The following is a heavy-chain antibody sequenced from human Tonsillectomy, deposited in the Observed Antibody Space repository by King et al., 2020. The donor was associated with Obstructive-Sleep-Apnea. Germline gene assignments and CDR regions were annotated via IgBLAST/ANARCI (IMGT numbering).Heavy chain of an antibody. CDR1: GGSISSYY. V-gene: IGHV4-4*07. J-gene: IGHJ4*02. D-gene: IGHD3-16*01. Sequence: VQLQESGPGLVKPSETLSLTCTVSGGSISSYYWSWIRQPAGKGMEWIGRIHTSGITNYNPSLKSRVTMSVDTSKNQFSLKLTSVTAADTAVYYCASWKVGGVFQEYWGQGTLVTVSS. CDR2: IHTSGIT. CDR3: ASWKVGGVFQEY.